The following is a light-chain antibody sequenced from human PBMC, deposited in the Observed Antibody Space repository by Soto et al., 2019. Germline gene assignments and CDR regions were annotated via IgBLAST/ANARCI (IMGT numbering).Light chain of an antibody. CDR2: WAS. V-gene: IGKV4-1*01. Sequence: DIVMTQFPDSLAVSLGERATINCKSSQSVFYSSNNKNYLAWYQQKPGQPPKLLIYWASTRESGVPDRFSGSGSGTDFTLTISSLQAEDVAVYYCQQYCRTPHAFGQGTKLEIK. CDR3: QQYCRTPHA. CDR1: QSVFYSSNNKNY. J-gene: IGKJ2*01.